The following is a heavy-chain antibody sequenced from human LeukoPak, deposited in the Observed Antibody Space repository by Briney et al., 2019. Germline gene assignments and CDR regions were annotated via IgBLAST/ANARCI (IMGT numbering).Heavy chain of an antibody. CDR1: GYTFTGYY. D-gene: IGHD3-10*01. CDR3: ARVRSVLLWFGGTYDAFDI. J-gene: IGHJ3*02. CDR2: ISAYNGNT. Sequence: ASVKVSCKASGYTFTGYYMHWVRQAPGQGLEWMGWISAYNGNTNYAQKLQGRVTMTTDTSTSTAYMELRSLRSDDTAVYYCARVRSVLLWFGGTYDAFDIWGQGTMVTVSS. V-gene: IGHV1-18*04.